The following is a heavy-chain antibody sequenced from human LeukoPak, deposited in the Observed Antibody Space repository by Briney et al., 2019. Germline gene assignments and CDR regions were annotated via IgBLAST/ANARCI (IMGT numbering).Heavy chain of an antibody. CDR2: INPNSGGT. J-gene: IGHJ4*02. V-gene: IGHV1-2*02. CDR3: ARAGNLASMPTGFDY. CDR1: GYTFTGYY. D-gene: IGHD2/OR15-2a*01. Sequence: ASVKVSCKASGYTFTGYYMHWVRQAPGQGLEWMGWINPNSGGTNYAQKFQGRVTMTRDTSISTAYMELSRLRSDDTAVYYCARAGNLASMPTGFDYWGQGTLVTVSS.